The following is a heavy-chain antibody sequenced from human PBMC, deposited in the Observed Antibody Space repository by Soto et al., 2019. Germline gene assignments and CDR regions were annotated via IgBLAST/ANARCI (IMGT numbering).Heavy chain of an antibody. V-gene: IGHV6-1*01. CDR2: TYYRSNWRH. CDR3: ARSSQNYVVVPAATPDGMDV. Sequence: QTLSLTCAISGYSVSSNTAAWNLIRSSPSRGLEWLGRTYYRSNWRHDYAVSVKSRITINPDTSKNQFSLQLNSVTPEDTAVYYCARSSQNYVVVPAATPDGMDVWGQGTTVTVSS. D-gene: IGHD2-2*01. CDR1: GYSVSSNTAA. J-gene: IGHJ6*02.